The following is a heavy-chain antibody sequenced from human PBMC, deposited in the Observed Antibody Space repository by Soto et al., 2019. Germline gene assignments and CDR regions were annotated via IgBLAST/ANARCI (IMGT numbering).Heavy chain of an antibody. D-gene: IGHD1-1*01. CDR3: ASGTIYNSYGMDV. CDR1: GGSISSYY. V-gene: IGHV4-59*03. CDR2: IYYSGST. J-gene: IGHJ6*02. Sequence: SETLSLTCTVSGGSISSYYWNWIRQSPGKGLEWIGSIYYSGSTTYNASLKSRVTISLDRSKNQFSLKVTSVTAADTAEYYCASGTIYNSYGMDVRGQGTTVTVSS.